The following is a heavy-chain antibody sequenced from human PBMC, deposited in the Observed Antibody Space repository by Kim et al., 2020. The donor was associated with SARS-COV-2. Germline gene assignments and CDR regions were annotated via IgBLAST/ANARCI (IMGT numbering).Heavy chain of an antibody. Sequence: GGSLRLSCAASGFTFSSYGMHWVRQAPGKGLEWVAVIWYDGSNKYYADSVKGRFTISRDNSKNTLYLQMNSLRAEDTAVYYCARDGPYYDFWSHLKFDYWGQGTLVTVSS. J-gene: IGHJ4*02. D-gene: IGHD3-3*01. V-gene: IGHV3-33*01. CDR3: ARDGPYYDFWSHLKFDY. CDR1: GFTFSSYG. CDR2: IWYDGSNK.